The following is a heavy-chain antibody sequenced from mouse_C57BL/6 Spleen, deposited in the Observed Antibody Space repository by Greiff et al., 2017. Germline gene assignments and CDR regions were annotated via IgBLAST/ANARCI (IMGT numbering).Heavy chain of an antibody. V-gene: IGHV5-4*01. CDR2: ISDGGSYT. CDR1: GFTFSSYA. CDR3: ARDKHYYGSSYENYAMDY. J-gene: IGHJ4*01. D-gene: IGHD1-1*01. Sequence: EVKLMESGGGLVKPGGSLKLSCAASGFTFSSYAMSWVRQTPEKRLEWVATISDGGSYTYYPDNVKGRFTISRDNAKNNLYLQMSHLKSEDTAMYYCARDKHYYGSSYENYAMDYWGQGTSVTVSS.